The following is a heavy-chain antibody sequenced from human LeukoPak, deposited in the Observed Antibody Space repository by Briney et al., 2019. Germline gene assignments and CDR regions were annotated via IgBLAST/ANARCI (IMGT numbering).Heavy chain of an antibody. CDR1: GGSISSSSYY. CDR2: IYYSGST. V-gene: IGHV4-39*01. D-gene: IGHD1-26*01. J-gene: IGHJ5*02. Sequence: SATLSLTCTVSGGSISSSSYYWGWIRQPPGKGLEWIGSIYYSGSTYYNPSLKSRVTISVDTSKNQFSLKLSSVTAADTAVYYCARGGSYDPRNWFDPWGQGTLVTVSS. CDR3: ARGGSYDPRNWFDP.